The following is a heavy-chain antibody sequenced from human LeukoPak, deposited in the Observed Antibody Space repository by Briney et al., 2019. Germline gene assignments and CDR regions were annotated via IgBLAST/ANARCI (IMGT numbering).Heavy chain of an antibody. D-gene: IGHD3-22*01. CDR2: IYYSGST. V-gene: IGHV4-59*08. Sequence: SETLSLTCTVSGGSISSYYWSWIRQPAGKGLEWIGYIYYSGSTNYNPSLKSRVTISVDTSKNQFSLKLSSVTAADTAVYYCARVGSSGYYYDWGQGTLVTVSS. J-gene: IGHJ4*02. CDR1: GGSISSYY. CDR3: ARVGSSGYYYD.